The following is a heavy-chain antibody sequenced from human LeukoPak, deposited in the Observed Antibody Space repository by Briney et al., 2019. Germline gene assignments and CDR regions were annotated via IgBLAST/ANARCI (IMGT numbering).Heavy chain of an antibody. CDR1: GGSISSRSYY. Sequence: PTETLSLTCTVSGGSISSRSYYWGWIRQPPGKGLEWIGEINHSGSTNYDPSLKSRVTISVDTSKNQFSLKLSSVTAADTAVYYCARVAPDPYYYYYGMDVWGQGTTVTVSS. V-gene: IGHV4-39*07. J-gene: IGHJ6*02. CDR3: ARVAPDPYYYYYGMDV. D-gene: IGHD3-3*02. CDR2: INHSGST.